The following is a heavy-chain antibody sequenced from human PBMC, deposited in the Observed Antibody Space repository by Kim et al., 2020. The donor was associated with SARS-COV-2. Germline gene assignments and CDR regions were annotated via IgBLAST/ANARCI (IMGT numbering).Heavy chain of an antibody. CDR3: ARARGERDSSGYYY. J-gene: IGHJ4*02. Sequence: SETLSLTCTVSGGSISSSSYYWGWIRQPPGKGLEWIGSIYYSGSTYYNPSLKSRVTISVDTSKNQFSLKLSSVTAADTAVYYCARARGERDSSGYYYWGQGTLVTVSS. V-gene: IGHV4-39*07. D-gene: IGHD3-22*01. CDR1: GGSISSSSYY. CDR2: IYYSGST.